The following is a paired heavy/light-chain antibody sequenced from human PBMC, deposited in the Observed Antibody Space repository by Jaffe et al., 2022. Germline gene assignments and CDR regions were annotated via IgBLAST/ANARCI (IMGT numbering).Heavy chain of an antibody. Sequence: EVQLVESGGGLVQPGGSLRLSCAASGFTFSSYSMNWVRQAPGKGLEWVSYISSSSSTIYYADSVKGRFTISRDNAKNSLYLQMNSLRAEDTAVYYCARVSYYYGSGSYRYYFDYWGQGTLVTVSS. CDR1: GFTFSSYS. J-gene: IGHJ4*02. CDR2: ISSSSSTI. D-gene: IGHD3-10*01. CDR3: ARVSYYYGSGSYRYYFDY. V-gene: IGHV3-48*01.
Light chain of an antibody. CDR2: QDS. Sequence: SYELTQPPSVSVSPGQTASITCSGDKLGDKYACWYQQKPGQSPVLVIYQDSKRPSGIPERFSGSNSGNTATLTISGTQAMDEADYYCQAWDSSTGGVFGTGTKVTVL. V-gene: IGLV3-1*01. J-gene: IGLJ1*01. CDR3: QAWDSSTGGV. CDR1: KLGDKY.